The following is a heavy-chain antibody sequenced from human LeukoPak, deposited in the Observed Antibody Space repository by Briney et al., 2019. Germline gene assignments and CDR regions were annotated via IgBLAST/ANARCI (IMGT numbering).Heavy chain of an antibody. CDR3: ARGVEPLAANTLAY. V-gene: IGHV3-53*01. CDR1: RFTVITND. CDR2: LYSDGNT. Sequence: GGSLRLSCAASRFTVITNDLTWVRQAPGKGLEWVSVLYSDGNTKYADSVQGRFTISRDNSKNTLYLEMNSLSPDDTAVYYCARGVEPLAANTLAYWGQGTLVTVSS. D-gene: IGHD1-14*01. J-gene: IGHJ4*02.